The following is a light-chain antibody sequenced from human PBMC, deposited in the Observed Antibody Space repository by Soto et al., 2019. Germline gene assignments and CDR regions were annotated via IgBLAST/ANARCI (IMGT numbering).Light chain of an antibody. CDR2: DVD. V-gene: IGLV2-11*01. Sequence: QSVLTQPRSVSGSPGQSVAISCTGTSSYVGAYNYVSWYQQHPGKAPKLMIYDVDKRPSGVPDRFSGSKSGNTASLTISELQAEDEADYYCCSYADTYVELGGGTKLTVL. CDR1: SSYVGAYNY. J-gene: IGLJ2*01. CDR3: CSYADTYVE.